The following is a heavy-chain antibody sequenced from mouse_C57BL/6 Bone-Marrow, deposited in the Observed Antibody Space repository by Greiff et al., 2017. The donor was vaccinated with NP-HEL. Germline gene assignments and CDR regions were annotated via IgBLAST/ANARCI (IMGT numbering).Heavy chain of an antibody. J-gene: IGHJ1*03. Sequence: QVQLQQPGAELVMPGASVKLSCKASGYTFTSYWMHWVKQRPGQGLEWIGEIDPSDSYPNYNQKFKGKSTLTVDKSSSTAYMQLSSLTSEDSAVYYCARGVYDGYYDWYFDVWGTGTTVTVSS. V-gene: IGHV1-69*01. CDR1: GYTFTSYW. CDR3: ARGVYDGYYDWYFDV. CDR2: IDPSDSYP. D-gene: IGHD2-3*01.